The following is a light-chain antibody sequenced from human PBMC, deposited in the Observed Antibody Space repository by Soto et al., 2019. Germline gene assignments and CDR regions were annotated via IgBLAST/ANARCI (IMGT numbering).Light chain of an antibody. CDR2: GAS. CDR1: QSVSSK. Sequence: EIVMTQSPATLSVSPGERATLSCRATQSVSSKLAWFQQKPGQAPRLLIYGASTRATDIPARFSGSGSGTEFSLTISSLLSEDFAVYYCQQYNNWPHTFGQGTKLEIK. V-gene: IGKV3-15*01. J-gene: IGKJ2*01. CDR3: QQYNNWPHT.